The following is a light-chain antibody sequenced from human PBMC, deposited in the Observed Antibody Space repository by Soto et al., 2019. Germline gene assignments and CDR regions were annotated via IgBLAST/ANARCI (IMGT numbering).Light chain of an antibody. V-gene: IGKV3-20*01. J-gene: IGKJ3*01. CDR2: GAS. CDR3: QQYGSSIFT. CDR1: QSVSSSY. Sequence: EIVLTQSPGTLSLSPGERATLSCRASQSVSSSYLAWYQQKPGQAPRLLIYGASGRATGIPDRFRGSGSGTDFTLTISRLEPEDFAVYYCQQYGSSIFTFGPGTKVDIK.